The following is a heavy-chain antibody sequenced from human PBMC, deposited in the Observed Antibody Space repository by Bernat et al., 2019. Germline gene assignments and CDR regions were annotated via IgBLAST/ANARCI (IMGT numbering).Heavy chain of an antibody. V-gene: IGHV6-1*01. Sequence: QVQLQQSGPGLVKPSQTLSLTCAISGDSVSSNSAAWNWIRQSPSRGLEWLGRTYYRSKWYNDYAVSVKSRITISPDTSKNQFSLQLNSVTPEDTAVYYCARDRQWLTIDYYYYYGMDVWGQGTTVTVSS. J-gene: IGHJ6*02. D-gene: IGHD6-19*01. CDR1: GDSVSSNSAA. CDR2: TYYRSKWYN. CDR3: ARDRQWLTIDYYYYYGMDV.